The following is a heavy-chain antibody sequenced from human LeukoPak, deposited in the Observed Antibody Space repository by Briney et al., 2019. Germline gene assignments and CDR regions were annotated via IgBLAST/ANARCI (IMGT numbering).Heavy chain of an antibody. CDR2: ISGSGSST. CDR3: AKDAFDI. V-gene: IGHV3-23*01. CDR1: GFSFSSYA. Sequence: AESLRLSCAASGFSFSSYAMSWVRQPPGKGLEWVSAISGSGSSTYYADSGKGRFTISRDNSKNTLYLQMNSLRAEDTAVYYCAKDAFDIWGQGTMVTVSS. J-gene: IGHJ3*02.